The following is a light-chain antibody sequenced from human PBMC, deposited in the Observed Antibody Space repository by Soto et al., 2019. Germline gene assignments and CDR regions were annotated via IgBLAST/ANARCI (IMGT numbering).Light chain of an antibody. Sequence: EIVLTQSPGTLSLSPGEGATLSCGASQSVISDYLAWYQQKPGQPPRLLIFGASSRPTDIPGRFSGSGSGTDFTLPIARPEPEDFGVYYCQQYGTPPFTFGQGTKREIK. CDR1: QSVISDY. V-gene: IGKV3-20*01. CDR2: GAS. CDR3: QQYGTPPFT. J-gene: IGKJ2*01.